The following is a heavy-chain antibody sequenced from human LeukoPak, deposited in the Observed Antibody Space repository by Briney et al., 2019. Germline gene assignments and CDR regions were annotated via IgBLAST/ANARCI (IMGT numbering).Heavy chain of an antibody. CDR2: ISSSSSYI. CDR3: AKMPNYDFWSGYYYFDF. D-gene: IGHD3-3*01. J-gene: IGHJ4*02. V-gene: IGHV3-21*04. Sequence: GGSLRLSCTASGFTFVNYWMSWVRQAPGKGLEWVSSISSSSSYIYYADSVKGRFTISRDNSKNTPYLQMNSLRAEDTAVYYCAKMPNYDFWSGYYYFDFWGQGALVTVSS. CDR1: GFTFVNYW.